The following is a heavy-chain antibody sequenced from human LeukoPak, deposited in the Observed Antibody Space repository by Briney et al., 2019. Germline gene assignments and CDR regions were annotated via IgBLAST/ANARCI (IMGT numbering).Heavy chain of an antibody. V-gene: IGHV1-69*02. D-gene: IGHD6-19*01. CDR1: GGTFSSYT. CDR2: IIPILGIA. CDR3: ARGTSGWYAGCLSL. J-gene: IGHJ2*01. Sequence: GASVKVSCKASGGTFSSYTISWVRRAPGQGLEWMGRIIPILGIANYAQKFQGRVTITADKSTSTAYMELSSLRSEDTAVYYCARGTSGWYAGCLSLWGRGTLVTVSS.